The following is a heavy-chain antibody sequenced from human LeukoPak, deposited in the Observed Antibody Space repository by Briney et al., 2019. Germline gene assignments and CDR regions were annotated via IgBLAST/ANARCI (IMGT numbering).Heavy chain of an antibody. CDR3: AKGTESGWYAYFDY. CDR2: IWYDGGNK. Sequence: GGSLRLSCAASGFTFSHYGMHWVRQAPGKGLEWVAVIWYDGGNKYFADSVKGRFTISRDNSKNTVYLQMNSLRVEGTAVYYCAKGTESGWYAYFDYWGQGTLVTVSS. V-gene: IGHV3-33*06. CDR1: GFTFSHYG. J-gene: IGHJ4*02. D-gene: IGHD6-19*01.